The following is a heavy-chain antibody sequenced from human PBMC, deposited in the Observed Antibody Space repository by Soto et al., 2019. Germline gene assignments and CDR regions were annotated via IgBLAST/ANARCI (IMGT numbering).Heavy chain of an antibody. Sequence: QVQLVESGGGVVQPGRSLRLSCAASGFIVSFYGMHWVRQAPGKGLEWVAVISDDGSRKYYADSVKGRFTISRDNSKNSVYLQKNSLRAEDTAVYYCAKLNTHYFDSSGPVPLYNIDYWGQGTLVTVSS. V-gene: IGHV3-30*18. CDR3: AKLNTHYFDSSGPVPLYNIDY. J-gene: IGHJ4*01. CDR1: GFIVSFYG. D-gene: IGHD3-22*01. CDR2: ISDDGSRK.